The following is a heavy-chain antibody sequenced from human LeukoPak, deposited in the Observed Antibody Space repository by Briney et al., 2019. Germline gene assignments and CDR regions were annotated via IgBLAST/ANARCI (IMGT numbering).Heavy chain of an antibody. CDR1: GFTFSSYA. V-gene: IGHV3-30*04. CDR3: AKDGHTIGYSSGCLDY. Sequence: GRSLRLSCAASGFTFSSYAMHWVRQAPGKGLEWVAVISYDGSNKYYADSVKGRFTISRDNSKNTLYLQMNSLRAEDTTVYYCAKDGHTIGYSSGCLDYWGQGTLVTVSS. CDR2: ISYDGSNK. D-gene: IGHD6-19*01. J-gene: IGHJ4*02.